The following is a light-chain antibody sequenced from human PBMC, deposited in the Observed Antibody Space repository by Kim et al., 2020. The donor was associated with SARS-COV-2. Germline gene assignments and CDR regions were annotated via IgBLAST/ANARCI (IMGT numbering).Light chain of an antibody. Sequence: RQTATLTCTGTSNISGEQGVAWLQQHQGHPPKLLSYRNNKRPSGIAERFSASRSGNAAFLTITGLQPEDEADYYCSAWDDSLKAWVFGGGTQRTVL. CDR2: RNN. CDR3: SAWDDSLKAWV. CDR1: SNISGEQG. V-gene: IGLV10-54*02. J-gene: IGLJ3*02.